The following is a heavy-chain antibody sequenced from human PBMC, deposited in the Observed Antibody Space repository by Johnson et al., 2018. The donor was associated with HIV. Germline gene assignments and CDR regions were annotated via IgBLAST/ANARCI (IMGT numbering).Heavy chain of an antibody. V-gene: IGHV3-20*04. CDR2: INWNGGRT. CDR3: ARPLGPPMVQGVIDAFDI. D-gene: IGHD3-10*01. Sequence: VQLVESGGGVVQPGGSLRLSCAASAFTFDDHGMSWVRQAPGKGLEWVSGINWNGGRTGYADSVKGRFTISRDNSKNSLYLQMNSLRAEDTALYYCARPLGPPMVQGVIDAFDIWGLGTLVTVSS. CDR1: AFTFDDHG. J-gene: IGHJ3*02.